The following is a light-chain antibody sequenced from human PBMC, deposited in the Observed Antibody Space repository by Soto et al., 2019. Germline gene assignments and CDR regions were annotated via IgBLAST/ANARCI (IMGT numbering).Light chain of an antibody. CDR3: RSYSSSSTFYV. CDR1: SSAIGCFYY. V-gene: IGLV2-14*01. CDR2: QVS. J-gene: IGLJ1*01. Sequence: SALAQPESVSGTPGQSVTIYCTGPSSAIGCFYYVSWYQHQPDKDPKLMIYQVSNRPSGVSNRFSGSKSGNTASLTISGLQAEDEADYFCRSYSSSSTFYVFGAGTKVTVL.